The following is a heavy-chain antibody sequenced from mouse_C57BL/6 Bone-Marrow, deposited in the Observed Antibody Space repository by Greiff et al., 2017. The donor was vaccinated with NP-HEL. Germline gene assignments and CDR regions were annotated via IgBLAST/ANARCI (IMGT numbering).Heavy chain of an antibody. Sequence: EVQLQESGAELVRPGASVKLSCTVSGFNIKDAYMHWVKQRPEQGLEWIGWLDPETGATEYASKFQGKATITADTSSNTAYLQLSSLTSEDTAVYYCTTGGSSPYAMDYWGQGTSVTVSS. CDR2: LDPETGAT. V-gene: IGHV14-4*01. CDR1: GFNIKDAY. D-gene: IGHD1-1*01. CDR3: TTGGSSPYAMDY. J-gene: IGHJ4*01.